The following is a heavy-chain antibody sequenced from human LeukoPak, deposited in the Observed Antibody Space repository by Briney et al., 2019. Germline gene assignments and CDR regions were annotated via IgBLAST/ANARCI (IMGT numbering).Heavy chain of an antibody. CDR3: ASAPSRGASGGSC. V-gene: IGHV3-48*04. CDR1: GFTFSSYS. D-gene: IGHD2-15*01. Sequence: PGGSLRLSCAASGFTFSSYSMNWVRQAPGKGLEWVSYISSSSSTIYYADSVKGRFTISRDNAKNSLYLQMNSLRAEDTAVYYCASAPSRGASGGSCWGQGTLVTVSS. J-gene: IGHJ4*02. CDR2: ISSSSSTI.